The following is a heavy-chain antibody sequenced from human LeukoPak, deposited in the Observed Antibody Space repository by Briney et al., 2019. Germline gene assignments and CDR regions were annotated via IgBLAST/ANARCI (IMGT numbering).Heavy chain of an antibody. Sequence: PGGSLRLSCAASGFTFSSYEMNWVRQAPGKGLEWVSYISSSGSTIYYADSVKGRFTISRDNAKNSLYLQMSSLRAEDTAVYYCARVNGYGYRSYYYGMDVWGQGTTVTVSS. CDR1: GFTFSSYE. J-gene: IGHJ6*02. CDR2: ISSSGSTI. V-gene: IGHV3-48*03. D-gene: IGHD5-18*01. CDR3: ARVNGYGYRSYYYGMDV.